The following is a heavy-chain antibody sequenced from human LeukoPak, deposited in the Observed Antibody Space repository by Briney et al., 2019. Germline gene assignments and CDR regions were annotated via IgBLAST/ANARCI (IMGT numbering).Heavy chain of an antibody. CDR1: GGTFSSYA. CDR3: ARGVSDDSSMIDI. CDR2: IIPILGIA. D-gene: IGHD3-22*01. V-gene: IGHV1-69*04. Sequence: SVTVSCKASGGTFSSYAISWVRQAPGQGLEWMGRIIPILGIANYAQKFQGRVTITADKSTSTAYMELSSLRSEDTAVYYCARGVSDDSSMIDIWGQGTMVTVSS. J-gene: IGHJ3*02.